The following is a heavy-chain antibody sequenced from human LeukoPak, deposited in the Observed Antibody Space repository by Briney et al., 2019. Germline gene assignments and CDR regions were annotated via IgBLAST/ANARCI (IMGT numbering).Heavy chain of an antibody. D-gene: IGHD3-22*01. CDR1: GFTFSSYA. CDR3: AKGSYDSSGYYYFDY. Sequence: QAGGSLRLSCAASGFTFSSYAMSWVRQAPGKGLEWVSAISGSGGSTYCADSVEGRFTISRDNSKSTLYLQMNSLRAEDTAVYYCAKGSYDSSGYYYFDYWGQGTLVTVSS. J-gene: IGHJ4*02. CDR2: ISGSGGST. V-gene: IGHV3-23*01.